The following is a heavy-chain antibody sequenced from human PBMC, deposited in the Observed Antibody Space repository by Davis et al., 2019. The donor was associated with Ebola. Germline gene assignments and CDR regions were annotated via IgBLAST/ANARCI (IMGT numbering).Heavy chain of an antibody. CDR3: ARDSSSSGDGYAFDI. CDR2: ISSSGSTI. D-gene: IGHD6-6*01. Sequence: GESLKISCAASGFTFSSYEMNWVRQAPGKGLEWVSYISSSGSTIYYADSVKGRFTISRDNAKNSLYLQMNSLRAEDTSVYYCARDSSSSGDGYAFDIWGQGTMVTVSS. J-gene: IGHJ3*02. V-gene: IGHV3-48*03. CDR1: GFTFSSYE.